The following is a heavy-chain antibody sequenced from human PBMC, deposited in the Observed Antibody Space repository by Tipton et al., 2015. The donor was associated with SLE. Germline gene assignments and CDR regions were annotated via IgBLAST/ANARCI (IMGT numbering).Heavy chain of an antibody. J-gene: IGHJ4*02. CDR2: IYYSGST. D-gene: IGHD3-16*02. V-gene: IGHV4-39*07. CDR3: ARDNRPYYDYIWGSYRYTNTGFYFDY. CDR1: GGSISSSSYY. Sequence: LTCTVSGGSISSSSYYWGWIRQPPGKGLEWIGSIYYSGSTYYNPSLKSRVTISVDTSKNQFSLKLSSVTAADTAVYYCARDNRPYYDYIWGSYRYTNTGFYFDYWGQGTLVTVSS.